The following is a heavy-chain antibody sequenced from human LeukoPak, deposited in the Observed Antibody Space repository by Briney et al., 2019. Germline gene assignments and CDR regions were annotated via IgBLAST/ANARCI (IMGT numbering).Heavy chain of an antibody. CDR1: GFTFNDYY. CDR2: ISGSGSTI. D-gene: IGHD1-26*01. V-gene: IGHV3-11*04. CDR3: AREIIVGYNWFDP. Sequence: PGGSLRLSCAASGFTFNDYYMSWIRQAPGKGPEWVAHISGSGSTIKYADSVKGRFTISRDNAKKSLYLQMNSLRADDTAIYYCAREIIVGYNWFDPWGQGTLVIVSS. J-gene: IGHJ5*02.